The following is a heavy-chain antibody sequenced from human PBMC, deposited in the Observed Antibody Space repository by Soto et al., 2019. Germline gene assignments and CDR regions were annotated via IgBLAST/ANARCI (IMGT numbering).Heavy chain of an antibody. J-gene: IGHJ6*03. CDR1: GYSFTSYW. D-gene: IGHD5-12*01. Sequence: GESLKISCKGSGYSFTSYWIGWVRQMPRKGLEWMGIIYPGDSDTRYSPSFQGQVTISADKSISTAYLQWSSLKASDTAMYYCARHLVERGYSGYDPNYYYYYMDVWGKGTTVTVSS. V-gene: IGHV5-51*01. CDR2: IYPGDSDT. CDR3: ARHLVERGYSGYDPNYYYYYMDV.